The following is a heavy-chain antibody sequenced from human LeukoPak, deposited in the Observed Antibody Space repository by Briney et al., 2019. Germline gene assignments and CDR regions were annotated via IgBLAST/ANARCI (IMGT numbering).Heavy chain of an antibody. D-gene: IGHD2-21*02. V-gene: IGHV3-20*04. J-gene: IGHJ4*02. CDR3: AKGGDSHNY. Sequence: GSLRLSCAASGFTFDDYGMSWVRQAPGKGLEWVSGINWNGGSTGYGDSVKGRFTISRDNSKNTLYLQMNSLRAEDTAVYYCAKGGDSHNYWGQGTLVTVSS. CDR2: INWNGGST. CDR1: GFTFDDYG.